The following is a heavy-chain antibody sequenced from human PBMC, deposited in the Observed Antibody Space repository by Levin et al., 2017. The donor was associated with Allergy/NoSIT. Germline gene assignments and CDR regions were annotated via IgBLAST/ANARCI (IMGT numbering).Heavy chain of an antibody. V-gene: IGHV3-11*06. CDR1: GFTFSDYY. Sequence: GESLKISCAASGFTFSDYYMSWIRQAPGKGLEWVSYISSSSSYTNYADSVKGRFTISRDNAKNSLYLQMNSLRAEDTAVYYCARLLSGSSSWYRWYAFDIWGQGTMVTVSS. CDR2: ISSSSSYT. CDR3: ARLLSGSSSWYRWYAFDI. D-gene: IGHD6-13*01. J-gene: IGHJ3*02.